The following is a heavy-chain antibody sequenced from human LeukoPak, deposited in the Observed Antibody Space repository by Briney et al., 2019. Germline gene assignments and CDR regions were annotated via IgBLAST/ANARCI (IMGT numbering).Heavy chain of an antibody. V-gene: IGHV3-23*01. Sequence: PGGSLRLSCAASGFTFSSFAMSWVRQAPGKGLEWVSTFRSTGGSTYYADSVKGRFTISRDNSKNTLYLQMNSLRAEDTAVYYCAAIVVVPAARRPFDYWGQGTLVTVSS. D-gene: IGHD2-2*01. CDR2: FRSTGGST. CDR3: AAIVVVPAARRPFDY. CDR1: GFTFSSFA. J-gene: IGHJ4*02.